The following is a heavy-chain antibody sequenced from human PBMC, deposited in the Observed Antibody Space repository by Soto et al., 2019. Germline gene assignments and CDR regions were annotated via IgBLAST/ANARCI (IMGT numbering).Heavy chain of an antibody. J-gene: IGHJ6*02. V-gene: IGHV3-9*01. Sequence: EVQLVESGGGLVQPGRSQRLSCAASGFSFEDYGMHWVRQAPGKGLEWVSSIRWNSRNIAYADSVKGRFTVSRDNAKNSLYLQMNSLRPEDTALYYCAKDIARYQLVLITEGMDVWGQGTTVTVSS. CDR1: GFSFEDYG. CDR2: IRWNSRNI. CDR3: AKDIARYQLVLITEGMDV. D-gene: IGHD3-10*01.